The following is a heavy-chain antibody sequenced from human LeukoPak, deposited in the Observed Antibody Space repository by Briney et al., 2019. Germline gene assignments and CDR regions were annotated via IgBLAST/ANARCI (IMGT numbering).Heavy chain of an antibody. J-gene: IGHJ3*02. D-gene: IGHD2-2*01. CDR1: GGSISSSNW. CDR3: AREPLPAATSTNACDI. V-gene: IGHV4-4*02. Sequence: SETLSLTCAVSGGSISSSNWWSWVRQPPGKGLEWIGEIYHSGSTNYNPSLKSRVTISVDKSKNQFSLKLSSVTAADTAVYYCAREPLPAATSTNACDIWGQGTMVTVSS. CDR2: IYHSGST.